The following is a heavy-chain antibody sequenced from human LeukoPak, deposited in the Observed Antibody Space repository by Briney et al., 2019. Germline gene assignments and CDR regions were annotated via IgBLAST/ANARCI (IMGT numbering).Heavy chain of an antibody. CDR3: ARDPTLYNSGWYGCWFEP. CDR2: IWYDEMYI. V-gene: IGHV3-33*01. Sequence: PGRPLRLPCAASGFTFNNYGMHWVPEAPGKGLQGVAGIWYDEMYIFYAGSVKGRFIISSDNSKNTLYLQMNSLRAEDTAVYYCARDPTLYNSGWYGCWFEPWGQGTLVSVSS. D-gene: IGHD6-19*01. CDR1: GFTFNNYG. J-gene: IGHJ5*02.